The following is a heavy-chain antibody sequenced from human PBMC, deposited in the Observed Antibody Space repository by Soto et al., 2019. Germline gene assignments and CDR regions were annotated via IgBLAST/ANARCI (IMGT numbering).Heavy chain of an antibody. V-gene: IGHV4-59*12. J-gene: IGHJ6*02. CDR3: ARGRGGDYAYYYYYGMDV. Sequence: SETLSLTCTVSGGSISSYYWSWIRQPPGKGLEWIGYIYYSGSTNYNPSLKSRVTISVDTSKNQFSLKLSSVTAADTAVYYCARGRGGDYAYYYYYGMDVWGQGTTVTVSS. CDR1: GGSISSYY. D-gene: IGHD2-21*02. CDR2: IYYSGST.